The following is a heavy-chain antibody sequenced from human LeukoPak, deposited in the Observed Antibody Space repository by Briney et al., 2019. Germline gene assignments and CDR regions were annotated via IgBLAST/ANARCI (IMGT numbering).Heavy chain of an antibody. Sequence: SETLSLTCTDSGGSVISGTYYWSWIRQPPGKELEWIGYVSHSGNTNYNPSLKSRVTISKDTSKNQFSLKLSSVTAADTAVYYCARHGTISSESYFDYWGQGALVTVSS. D-gene: IGHD1-14*01. CDR2: VSHSGNT. J-gene: IGHJ4*02. V-gene: IGHV4-61*01. CDR1: GGSVISGTYY. CDR3: ARHGTISSESYFDY.